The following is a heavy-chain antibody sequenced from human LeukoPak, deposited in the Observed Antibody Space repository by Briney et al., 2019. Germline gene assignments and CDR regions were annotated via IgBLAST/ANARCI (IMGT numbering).Heavy chain of an antibody. Sequence: GGSLRLSCAASGFTFSSNVMHWVRQAPGEGLEWVAGISSDGSNKFYADSVKGRFTISRDNSKNTLYLQMNSLRAEDTAVYYCASLGIAAAGIDYWGQGTLVTVSS. CDR3: ASLGIAAAGIDY. CDR1: GFTFSSNV. V-gene: IGHV3-30-3*02. CDR2: ISSDGSNK. D-gene: IGHD6-13*01. J-gene: IGHJ4*02.